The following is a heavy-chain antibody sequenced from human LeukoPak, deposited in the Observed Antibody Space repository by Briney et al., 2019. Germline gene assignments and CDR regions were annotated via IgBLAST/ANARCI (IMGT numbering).Heavy chain of an antibody. CDR3: ARSGNIAARPSYYYYYMDV. V-gene: IGHV1-69*05. CDR1: GGTFSSYA. D-gene: IGHD6-6*01. J-gene: IGHJ6*03. Sequence: SVKVSCKASGGTFSSYAISWVRQAPGQGLEWMGGIIPIFGTANYAQKFQGRVTITTDESTSTAYMELSSLRSEDTAVYYCARSGNIAARPSYYYYYMDVWGKGNTVTVSS. CDR2: IIPIFGTA.